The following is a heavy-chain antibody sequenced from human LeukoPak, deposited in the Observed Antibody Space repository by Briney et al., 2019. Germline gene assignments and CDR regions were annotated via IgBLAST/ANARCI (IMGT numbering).Heavy chain of an antibody. CDR3: ARGLRRRGSSWPYYFDY. D-gene: IGHD6-13*01. CDR2: MNPNSGNT. CDR1: GYTFTSYD. Sequence: GASVKVSCKASGYTFTSYDINWVRQATGQGLEWMGWMNPNSGNTGYAQKFQGRVTMTRNTSISTAYMELSSLRSEDTAVYYCARGLRRRGSSWPYYFDYWGQGTLVTVSS. J-gene: IGHJ4*02. V-gene: IGHV1-8*02.